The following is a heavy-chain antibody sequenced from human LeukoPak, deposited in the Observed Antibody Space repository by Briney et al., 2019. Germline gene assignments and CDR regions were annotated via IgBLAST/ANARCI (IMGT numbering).Heavy chain of an antibody. J-gene: IGHJ4*02. CDR3: ARRRGWKQQLVYFDY. V-gene: IGHV4-59*08. CDR2: LFHSGTR. D-gene: IGHD6-13*01. Sequence: SETLSLTCTVSGGSITSYYWSWIRQPPGKGLEWIGYLFHSGTRRYNPSLKSRVTISADTTKNQIFLTLNSTTAADTAVYYCARRRGWKQQLVYFDYWGQGTLATVSS. CDR1: GGSITSYY.